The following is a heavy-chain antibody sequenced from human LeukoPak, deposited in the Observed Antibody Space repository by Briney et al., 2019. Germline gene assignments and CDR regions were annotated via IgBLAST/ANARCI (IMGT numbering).Heavy chain of an antibody. CDR3: ARGGVGSYYYYGMDV. CDR2: MNPNSGNT. Sequence: ASVKVSCKASGYTFTSYDINWVRQATGQGLEWMGWMNPNSGNTGYAQKFQGRVTMTRNTSISTAYKELSSLRSEDTAVYYCARGGVGSYYYYGMDVWGQGTTVTVSS. D-gene: IGHD2-15*01. J-gene: IGHJ6*02. CDR1: GYTFTSYD. V-gene: IGHV1-8*01.